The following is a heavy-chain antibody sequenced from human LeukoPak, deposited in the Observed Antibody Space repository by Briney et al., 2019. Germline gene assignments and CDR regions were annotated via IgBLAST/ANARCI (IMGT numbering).Heavy chain of an antibody. V-gene: IGHV3-30*18. J-gene: IGHJ4*02. Sequence: GGSLRLSCAASGFIFSSYGMHWVRQAPGKGLEWVAVISYDGSNKYYADSVKGRFTISRDNSKNTLYLQMNSLRAEDTAVYYCAKAEYYYDSSGYYSDDYFDYGGQGPLVTVPS. D-gene: IGHD3-22*01. CDR2: ISYDGSNK. CDR3: AKAEYYYDSSGYYSDDYFDY. CDR1: GFIFSSYG.